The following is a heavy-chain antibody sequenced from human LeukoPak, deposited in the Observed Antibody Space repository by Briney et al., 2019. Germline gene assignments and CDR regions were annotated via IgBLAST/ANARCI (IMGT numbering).Heavy chain of an antibody. V-gene: IGHV4-39*01. CDR1: GGSISSSSYY. D-gene: IGHD2-21*01. CDR2: IYYSGST. J-gene: IGHJ4*02. Sequence: SETLSLTCTVSGGSISSSSYYWGWIRQPPGKGLEWIESIYYSGSTYYNPSLKSRVTISVDTSKNQFSLKLSSVTAADTAVYYCARQKSYDCGAFDYWGRGTLVTVSS. CDR3: ARQKSYDCGAFDY.